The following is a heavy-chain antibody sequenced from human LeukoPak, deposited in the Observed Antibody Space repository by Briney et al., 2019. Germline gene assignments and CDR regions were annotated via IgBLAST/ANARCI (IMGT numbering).Heavy chain of an antibody. J-gene: IGHJ4*02. V-gene: IGHV3-33*06. D-gene: IGHD6-19*01. CDR3: AKAAGYSSGRPFEY. CDR1: GFTFNSYG. Sequence: GRSLRLSCAASGFTFNSYGIHWVRQAPGKGLEWVAVIWHDGSNKYYADSVKGRFTISRDNSKNTLYLQMNSLRAEDTAVYYCAKAAGYSSGRPFEYWGQGTLVTVSS. CDR2: IWHDGSNK.